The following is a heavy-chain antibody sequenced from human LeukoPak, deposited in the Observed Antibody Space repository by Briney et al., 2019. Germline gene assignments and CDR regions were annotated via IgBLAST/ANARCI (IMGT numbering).Heavy chain of an antibody. V-gene: IGHV3-11*01. CDR3: ARRGYYDSSGYSFGH. CDR2: ISSSGNII. D-gene: IGHD3-22*01. Sequence: PGGSLRLSCAASGFTFSDYYMSWIRQAPGKGLEWVSYISSSGNIIYYADSVKGRFTISRDNAKNSLYLQTNSLRAEDTAVYYCARRGYYDSSGYSFGHWGQGTLVTVSS. CDR1: GFTFSDYY. J-gene: IGHJ4*02.